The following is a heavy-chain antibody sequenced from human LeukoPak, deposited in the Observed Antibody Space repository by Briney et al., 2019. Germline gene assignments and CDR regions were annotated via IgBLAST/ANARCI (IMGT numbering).Heavy chain of an antibody. CDR2: IYSGGST. D-gene: IGHD6-13*01. CDR3: AKDVTAGTVYYYGMDV. J-gene: IGHJ6*02. CDR1: GFTVSSNY. V-gene: IGHV3-53*01. Sequence: GGSLRLSCAASGFTVSSNYMSWVRQAPGKGLEWVSVIYSGGSTYYADSVKGRFTISRDNSKNTLYLQMNSLRAEDTAVYYCAKDVTAGTVYYYGMDVWGQGTTVTVSS.